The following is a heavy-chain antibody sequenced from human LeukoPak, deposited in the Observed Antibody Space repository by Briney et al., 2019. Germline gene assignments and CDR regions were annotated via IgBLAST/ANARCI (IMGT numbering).Heavy chain of an antibody. CDR3: PRARNFDWLYYFDY. J-gene: IGHJ4*02. Sequence: PSETLSLTCTVSGGSVSSGGYYWSWIRQHPGKGLEWIGYIYYSGSTYYNPSLKSRVTISVDTSKNQFSLKLSSVTAADTAVYYCPRARNFDWLYYFDYWGQGTLVTVSS. V-gene: IGHV4-31*03. D-gene: IGHD3-9*01. CDR1: GGSVSSGGYY. CDR2: IYYSGST.